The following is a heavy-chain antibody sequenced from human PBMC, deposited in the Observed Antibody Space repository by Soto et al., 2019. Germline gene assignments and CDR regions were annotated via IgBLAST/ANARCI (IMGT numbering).Heavy chain of an antibody. D-gene: IGHD3-22*01. CDR3: ARGYDTSGYYGGAY. CDR1: GFTFSNYE. J-gene: IGHJ4*02. Sequence: GGSLRLSCADSGFTFSNYEMSWVRQAPGKGREWVSYISSISFGVSNIYYADSVKGRFTISRDNAKNSLYLEMNSLRAEDTAVYYCARGYDTSGYYGGAYWGQGTLVTVSS. V-gene: IGHV3-48*03. CDR2: ISSISFGVSNI.